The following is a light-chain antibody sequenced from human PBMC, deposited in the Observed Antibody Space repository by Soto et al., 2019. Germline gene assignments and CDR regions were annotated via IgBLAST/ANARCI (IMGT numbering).Light chain of an antibody. CDR1: RSDVGSYNL. J-gene: IGLJ1*01. CDR3: CSYAGTSTPYV. V-gene: IGLV2-23*01. CDR2: EGS. Sequence: QSALTQPASVSGSPGQSITISCTGTRSDVGSYNLVSWYQQYPGKAPKLIISEGSKRPSGVSNRFSGSRSGNTASLTISGLQSEDEADYYCCSYAGTSTPYVFVTGTKVTVL.